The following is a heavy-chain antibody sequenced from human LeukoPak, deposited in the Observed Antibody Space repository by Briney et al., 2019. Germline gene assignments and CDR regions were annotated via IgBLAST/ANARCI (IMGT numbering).Heavy chain of an antibody. V-gene: IGHV1-18*01. CDR1: GYTFTSYG. J-gene: IGHJ4*02. CDR2: ISTYNGNT. CDR3: ARVGVRGVTN. Sequence: ASAKVSCKTSGYTFTSYGLTWVRQAPGQGLEWMGWISTYNGNTNYAQNLQGRVTMTTDTSTSTAYMELRSLRSDDTAVYYCARVGVRGVTNWGQGTLVTVSS. D-gene: IGHD3-10*01.